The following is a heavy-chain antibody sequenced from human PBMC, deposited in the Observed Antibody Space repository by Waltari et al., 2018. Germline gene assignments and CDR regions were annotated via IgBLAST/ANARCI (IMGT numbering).Heavy chain of an antibody. CDR2: IYYKGIT. CDR3: ARGGGGYSYGHPTDY. J-gene: IGHJ4*02. D-gene: IGHD5-18*01. CDR1: GGSISSYY. Sequence: QVQLQESGPGLVKPSETLSLTCTVSGGSISSYYWSWIRQPPGKGLEWIGYIYYKGITNYNPSLKSRVTISVDTSKNQFSLKLSSVTAADTAVYYCARGGGGYSYGHPTDYWGQGTLVTVSS. V-gene: IGHV4-59*01.